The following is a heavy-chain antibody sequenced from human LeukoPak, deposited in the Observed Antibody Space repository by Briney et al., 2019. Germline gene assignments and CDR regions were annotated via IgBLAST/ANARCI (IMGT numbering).Heavy chain of an antibody. CDR1: GFSFTNYA. Sequence: SGGSLRLSCAASGFSFTNYAMSWVRQAPGKGLEWVSAISGTGSDTNYADSVKGRFTISRDNSKNTLYLQMNSLRAEDTAVYNCAKDPAVTTGNHFDYWGQGTLVTVSS. D-gene: IGHD4-17*01. V-gene: IGHV3-23*01. CDR3: AKDPAVTTGNHFDY. J-gene: IGHJ4*02. CDR2: ISGTGSDT.